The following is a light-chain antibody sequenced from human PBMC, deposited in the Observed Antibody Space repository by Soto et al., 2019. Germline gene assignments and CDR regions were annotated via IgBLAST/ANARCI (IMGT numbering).Light chain of an antibody. J-gene: IGKJ1*01. CDR3: KHYNNWPPWT. CDR1: QSVSSN. Sequence: EIVMTQSPATLSVSPGERATLSCRASQSVSSNLAWYHQKPGQPPRLLIYRASTRATGIPARFSGSGSGTEFTLTISSLQSEDFAVYYCKHYNNWPPWTFGQGTKVEIK. V-gene: IGKV3-15*01. CDR2: RAS.